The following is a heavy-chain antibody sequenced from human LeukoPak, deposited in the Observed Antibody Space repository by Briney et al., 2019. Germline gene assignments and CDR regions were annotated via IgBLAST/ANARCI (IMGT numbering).Heavy chain of an antibody. V-gene: IGHV3-23*01. J-gene: IGHJ4*02. Sequence: PGGSLRLSCAASGFTFSSYEMNWVRQAPGKGLEWVSAISGSGGSTYYADSVKGRFTISRDNSKNTLYLQMNSLRAEDTAVYYCAKSYYDFWSGYYADYWGQGTLVTVSS. CDR2: ISGSGGST. CDR3: AKSYYDFWSGYYADY. D-gene: IGHD3-3*01. CDR1: GFTFSSYE.